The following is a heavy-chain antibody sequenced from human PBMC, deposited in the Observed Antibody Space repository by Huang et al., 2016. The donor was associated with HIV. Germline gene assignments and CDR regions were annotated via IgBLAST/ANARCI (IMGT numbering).Heavy chain of an antibody. J-gene: IGHJ5*02. CDR2: ISYDGSNK. Sequence: QVQLVESGGGVVQPGRSLRLSCAASGFTFSSYGMHWVRQAPGKVLGWVAVISYDGSNKYYADSVKGRFTISRDNSKNTLYLQMNSLRAEDTAVYYCARTEGMALGFDPWGQGTLVTVSS. V-gene: IGHV3-30*03. CDR1: GFTFSSYG. CDR3: ARTEGMALGFDP.